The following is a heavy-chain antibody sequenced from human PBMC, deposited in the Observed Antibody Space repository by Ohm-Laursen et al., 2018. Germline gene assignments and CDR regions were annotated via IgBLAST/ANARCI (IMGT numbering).Heavy chain of an antibody. CDR3: ARGRWSTLIFDY. CDR2: IYYSGST. Sequence: TLSLTCTVSGGSISSYYWSWIRQPPGKGLEWIGYIYYSGSTNYNPSLKSRVTISVDTSKNQFSLKLSSVTAADTAVYYCARGRWSTLIFDYWGQGTLVTVSS. CDR1: GGSISSYY. J-gene: IGHJ4*02. V-gene: IGHV4-59*01. D-gene: IGHD2-15*01.